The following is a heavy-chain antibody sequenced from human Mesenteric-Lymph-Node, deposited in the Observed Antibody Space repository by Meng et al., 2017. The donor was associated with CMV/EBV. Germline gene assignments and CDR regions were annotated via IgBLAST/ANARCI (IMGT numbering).Heavy chain of an antibody. D-gene: IGHD3-22*01. Sequence: FSSYAMTWVRQAPGKGLEWVSAISGSGGTTYYADSVKGRFTISRDNSKNTLYLQMNSLRAEDTAVYYCAKDSVPTKFDSMRLQYFFDYWGRGTLVTVSS. V-gene: IGHV3-23*01. CDR2: ISGSGGTT. CDR3: AKDSVPTKFDSMRLQYFFDY. CDR1: FSSYA. J-gene: IGHJ4*02.